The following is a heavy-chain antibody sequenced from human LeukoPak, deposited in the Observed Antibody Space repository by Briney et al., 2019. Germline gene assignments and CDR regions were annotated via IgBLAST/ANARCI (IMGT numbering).Heavy chain of an antibody. D-gene: IGHD7-27*01. V-gene: IGHV6-1*01. Sequence: SHTLSLTCAISGDSVSSNSAAWNWITQSPSRVLEWLGRTYYRSKWYNDYAVSVKSQITFNPDTSKNHFSLQLNSVTPEDTAVYYCARRLAGTLDYWGLGTLVTVSS. CDR2: TYYRSKWYN. CDR1: GDSVSSNSAA. J-gene: IGHJ4*02. CDR3: ARRLAGTLDY.